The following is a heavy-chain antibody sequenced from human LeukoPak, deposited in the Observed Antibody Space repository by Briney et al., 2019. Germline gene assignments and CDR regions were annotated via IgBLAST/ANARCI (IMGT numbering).Heavy chain of an antibody. CDR2: IWYDGGNK. V-gene: IGHV3-33*01. CDR1: GFTFSSHG. D-gene: IGHD3-3*01. CDR3: ARGRKYYDFWSGLIDY. J-gene: IGHJ4*02. Sequence: GGSLRLSCAASGFTFSSHGMHWVRQAPGKGLEWVAVIWYDGGNKYYADSVKGRFTISRNNSKNTLYLQMNSLRAEDTAVYYCARGRKYYDFWSGLIDYWGQGTLVTVSS.